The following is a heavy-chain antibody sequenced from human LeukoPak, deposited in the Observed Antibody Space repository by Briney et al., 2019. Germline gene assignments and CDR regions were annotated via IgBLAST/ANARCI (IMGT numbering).Heavy chain of an antibody. D-gene: IGHD2-15*01. V-gene: IGHV3-48*03. J-gene: IGHJ3*02. Sequence: GGSLRLSCAASGFTLNTYEMTWVRQAPGKGLEWISFITSSGSPTFYADSVKGRFTIFRDTAKNSLFLQMNNLRGEDAAVYYCARDISSSTRAFDIWGQGTMATVS. CDR2: ITSSGSPT. CDR1: GFTLNTYE. CDR3: ARDISSSTRAFDI.